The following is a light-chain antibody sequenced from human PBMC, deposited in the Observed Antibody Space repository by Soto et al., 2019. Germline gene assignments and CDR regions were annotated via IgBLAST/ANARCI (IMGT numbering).Light chain of an antibody. CDR1: QSVGSN. CDR2: GIS. Sequence: EVVMTQSPATLSLSPGERATLSCRASQSVGSNYLAWYHQKPGQAPRLLIYGISTRATGIPARFSGSGSGTEFTLTISSLQSEDFAVYYCQQYTSWPITFGQGTRLEIK. V-gene: IGKV3-15*01. J-gene: IGKJ5*01. CDR3: QQYTSWPIT.